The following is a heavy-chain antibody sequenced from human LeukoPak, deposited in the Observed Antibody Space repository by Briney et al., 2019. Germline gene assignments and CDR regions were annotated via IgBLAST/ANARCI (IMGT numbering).Heavy chain of an antibody. D-gene: IGHD3-9*01. CDR2: ISYDGSNK. V-gene: IGHV3-30*04. J-gene: IGHJ4*02. Sequence: GGSLRLSGAASGFTFSSYAMHWVRQAPGKGLEWVAVISYDGSNKYYADSVKGRFTISRDNSKNTLYLQMNSLRAEDTAVYYCARPPYYDILTGYTDLWGYFDYWGQGPLVTVSS. CDR1: GFTFSSYA. CDR3: ARPPYYDILTGYTDLWGYFDY.